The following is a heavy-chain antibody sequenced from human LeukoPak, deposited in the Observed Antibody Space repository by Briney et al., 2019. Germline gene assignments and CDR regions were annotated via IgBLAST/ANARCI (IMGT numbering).Heavy chain of an antibody. CDR1: GGSFSGYY. J-gene: IGHJ3*02. Sequence: SETLSLTCAVYGGSFSGYYWSWIRQPPGKGLEWIGEINHSGSTNYNPSLKSRVTISVDTSKNQFSLKLSSVTAADTAVYYCASLSDIVVVPAAIKDAFDIWGQGTMVTVSS. V-gene: IGHV4-34*01. CDR2: INHSGST. D-gene: IGHD2-2*02. CDR3: ASLSDIVVVPAAIKDAFDI.